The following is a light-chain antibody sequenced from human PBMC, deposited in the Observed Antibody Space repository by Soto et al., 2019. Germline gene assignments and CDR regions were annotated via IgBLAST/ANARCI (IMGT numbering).Light chain of an antibody. CDR2: DAS. V-gene: IGKV3-11*01. Sequence: EIVLTQSPGTLSLSPGERATLSCTASQSVNNKLVWYQQKNGQAPRLLIYDASNRATGIPARFSGSGSGTDFTLTISSLEPEDFAVYYCQQRSNRPPPITFGQGTRLEIK. J-gene: IGKJ5*01. CDR1: QSVNNK. CDR3: QQRSNRPPPIT.